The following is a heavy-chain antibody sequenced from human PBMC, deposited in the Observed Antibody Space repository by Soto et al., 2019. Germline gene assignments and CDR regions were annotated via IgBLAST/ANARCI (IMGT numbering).Heavy chain of an antibody. CDR3: AMSNSNDLYYHFES. CDR2: INWNSDTI. Sequence: PGGSLRHSCAASGFTFDDYAMHWVRQAPGKGLEWVSGINWNSDTIGYADSVKGRFTVSRDNAKGSLLLQMSSLRAEDTAVYFCAMSNSNDLYYHFESWGQGTPVTVSS. D-gene: IGHD3-22*01. J-gene: IGHJ4*02. CDR1: GFTFDDYA. V-gene: IGHV3-9*01.